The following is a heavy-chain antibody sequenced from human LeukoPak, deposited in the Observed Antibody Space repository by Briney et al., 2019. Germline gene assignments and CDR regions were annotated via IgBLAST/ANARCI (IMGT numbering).Heavy chain of an antibody. CDR3: ARVASVPAATFDY. Sequence: SETLSLTCTVSGGSISSGSYYWSWIRQPAGKGLEWIGRIYTSGSTDYNPSLKSRVTISVDTSKNQFSLKLSSVTATDTAVYYCARVASVPAATFDYWGQGTLVTVSS. V-gene: IGHV4-61*02. J-gene: IGHJ4*02. CDR1: GGSISSGSYY. CDR2: IYTSGST. D-gene: IGHD2-2*01.